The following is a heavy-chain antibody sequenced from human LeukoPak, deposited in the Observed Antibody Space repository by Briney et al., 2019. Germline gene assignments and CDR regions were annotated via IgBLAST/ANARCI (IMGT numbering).Heavy chain of an antibody. J-gene: IGHJ6*02. Sequence: PSETLSLTCAVSGGSISSGGYSWSWIRQPPGKGLEWIGYIYHSGSTYYNPSLKSRVTISVDRSKNQFSLKLSSVTAADTAVYYCARGYCYDSSGYRRYYGMDVWGQGTTVTVSS. V-gene: IGHV4-30-2*01. CDR1: GGSISSGGYS. CDR3: ARGYCYDSSGYRRYYGMDV. D-gene: IGHD3-22*01. CDR2: IYHSGST.